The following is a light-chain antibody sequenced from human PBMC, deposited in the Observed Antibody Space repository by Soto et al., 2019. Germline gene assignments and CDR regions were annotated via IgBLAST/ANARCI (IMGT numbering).Light chain of an antibody. J-gene: IGKJ2*03. CDR3: QQYHNWPPQYS. V-gene: IGKV3-15*01. CDR2: GAS. Sequence: EIVMMQSPDTLSVSPGERATLSCRASQSIDSNLAWYQQKPGQAPRLLIHGASNRATGVPARFSGSGSGTEFTLTISSLQSEDFAVYFCQQYHNWPPQYSFGQGTKLQIK. CDR1: QSIDSN.